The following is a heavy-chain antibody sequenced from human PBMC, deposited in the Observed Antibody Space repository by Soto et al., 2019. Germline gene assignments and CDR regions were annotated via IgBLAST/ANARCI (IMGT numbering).Heavy chain of an antibody. J-gene: IGHJ6*02. CDR1: GYTFTSYG. D-gene: IGHD4-17*01. CDR2: ISAYNGNT. CDR3: ARGEMTTVTTSYYYSMDV. Sequence: ASVKVSCKASGYTFTSYGISWVRQAPGQGLEWMGWISAYNGNTNYAQKLQGRVTMTTDTSTSTAYMELRSLRSDDTAVYYCARGEMTTVTTSYYYSMDVWGQGTTVTVSS. V-gene: IGHV1-18*01.